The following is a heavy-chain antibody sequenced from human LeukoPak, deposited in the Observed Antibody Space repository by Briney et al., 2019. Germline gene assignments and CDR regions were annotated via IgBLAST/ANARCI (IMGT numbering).Heavy chain of an antibody. Sequence: SETLSLTCAVSGGSISSSSYCWGWIRQPPGKGLEWIGSIYYSGSTYYNPSLKSRVTISVDTSKNQFSLKLSSVTAADTAVYYCARDAPSPQLGPLSWFDPWGQGTLVTVSS. D-gene: IGHD6-6*01. V-gene: IGHV4-39*07. CDR3: ARDAPSPQLGPLSWFDP. CDR1: GGSISSSSYC. CDR2: IYYSGST. J-gene: IGHJ5*02.